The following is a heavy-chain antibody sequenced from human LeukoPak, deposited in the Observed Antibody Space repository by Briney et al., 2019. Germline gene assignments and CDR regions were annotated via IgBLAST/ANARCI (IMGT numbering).Heavy chain of an antibody. CDR3: AGGKYSSGWAIFDY. V-gene: IGHV4-34*01. CDR2: INHSGST. CDR1: GGSFSGYY. Sequence: PSETLSLTCAVYGGSFSGYYWSWIRQPPGKGLEWIGEINHSGSTNYNPSLKSRVTISVDTSKNQFSLKLSSVTAADTAVYYCAGGKYSSGWAIFDYWGQGTLVTVSS. D-gene: IGHD6-19*01. J-gene: IGHJ4*02.